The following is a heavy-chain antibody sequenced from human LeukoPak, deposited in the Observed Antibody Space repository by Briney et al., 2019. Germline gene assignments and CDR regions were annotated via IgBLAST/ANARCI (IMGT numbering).Heavy chain of an antibody. V-gene: IGHV3-23*01. CDR3: ARAAGNYYYYYYMDV. Sequence: GGSLRLSCAASGLTFSSYAMSWVRQAPGKGLEWVSAISGSGGSTYYADSVKGRFTISRDNSKNTLYLQMNSLRAEDTAVYYCARAAGNYYYYYYMDVWGKGTTVTVSS. CDR1: GLTFSSYA. D-gene: IGHD6-13*01. CDR2: ISGSGGST. J-gene: IGHJ6*03.